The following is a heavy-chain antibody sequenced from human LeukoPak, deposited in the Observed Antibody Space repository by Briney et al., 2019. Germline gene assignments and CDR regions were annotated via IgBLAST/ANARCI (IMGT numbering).Heavy chain of an antibody. CDR1: GYTFTGHY. D-gene: IGHD3-9*01. V-gene: IGHV1-2*02. J-gene: IGHJ6*02. CDR3: ARHSPLDYDILTGYYPYYYYGMDV. Sequence: ASVKVSCKASGYTFTGHYMHWVRQAPGQGLEWMGWINPNADGTNYAQKFQGRVTMTRDTSISTAYMELSGLTSDDTAVYYCARHSPLDYDILTGYYPYYYYGMDVWGQGTTVTVSS. CDR2: INPNADGT.